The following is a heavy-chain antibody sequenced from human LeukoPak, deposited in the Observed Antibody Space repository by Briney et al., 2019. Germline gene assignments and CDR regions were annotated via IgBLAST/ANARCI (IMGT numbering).Heavy chain of an antibody. CDR1: GFIVSSYE. D-gene: IGHD6-13*01. CDR2: INSGGTV. J-gene: IGHJ3*02. V-gene: IGHV3-48*03. CDR3: ARFSSTWYVAFDM. Sequence: GGSLRLSCAASGFIVSSYETGWVHQAPGKGLEWLSYINSGGTVYYADSVKGRFTFSRDNAKNSLYLYTNSLRAEDTALYYCARFSSTWYVAFDMWGQGTMVTVSS.